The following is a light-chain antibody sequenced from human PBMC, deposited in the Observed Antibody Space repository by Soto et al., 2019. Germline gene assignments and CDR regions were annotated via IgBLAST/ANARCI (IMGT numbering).Light chain of an antibody. V-gene: IGKV3-20*01. J-gene: IGKJ1*01. CDR1: QSVSSNY. CDR3: QQYVSSPPT. Sequence: EIVLTQSPGTLSLSPGERATLSCRASQSVSSNYLAWYHRKPGQAPRLLIYGASSRAIDIPNRFSGSGSGTDFTLTITRLEPEDFAVYYCQQYVSSPPTFGQGTKVEI. CDR2: GAS.